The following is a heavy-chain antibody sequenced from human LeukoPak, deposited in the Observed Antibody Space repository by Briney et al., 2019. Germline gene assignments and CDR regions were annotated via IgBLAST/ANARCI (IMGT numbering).Heavy chain of an antibody. D-gene: IGHD6-13*01. J-gene: IGHJ4*02. V-gene: IGHV3-30*18. CDR1: GFTFSSYG. CDR3: AKDRGSWTDLSGYYFDY. Sequence: PGGSLRLSCAASGFTFSSYGMHWVRQAPGKGLEWVAVISYDGSNKYYADSVKGRFTISRDNSKNTLYLQVNSLRAEDTAVYYCAKDRGSWTDLSGYYFDYWGQGTLVTVSS. CDR2: ISYDGSNK.